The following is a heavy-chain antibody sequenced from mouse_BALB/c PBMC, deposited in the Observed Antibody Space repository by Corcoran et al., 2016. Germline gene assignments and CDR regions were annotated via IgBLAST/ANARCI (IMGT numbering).Heavy chain of an antibody. J-gene: IGHJ3*01. D-gene: IGHD2-1*01. V-gene: IGHV1S136*01. CDR2: INPYNDGT. Sequence: EVQLQQSGPELVKPGASVKMSCKASGYTFTSYVMHWVKQKPGQGLEWIGYINPYNDGTKYNEKFKGKATLTSDKSSSTAYMELSSPTSEDSAVYYCARNGNYVGFSYWGQGTLVTVSA. CDR3: ARNGNYVGFSY. CDR1: GYTFTSYV.